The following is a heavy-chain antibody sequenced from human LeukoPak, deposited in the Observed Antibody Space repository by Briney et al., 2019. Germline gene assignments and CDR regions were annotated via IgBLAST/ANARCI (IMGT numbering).Heavy chain of an antibody. D-gene: IGHD3-10*01. CDR3: ARPPYPSSGTYYFYY. V-gene: IGHV4-34*01. CDR2: INHSGST. CDR1: DGSFSGYY. Sequence: SETLSLTCAVYDGSFSGYYWSWIRQPPGKGLEWIGEINHSGSTNYNPSLKSRVTISVDTSKNQFSLKLSSVTAADTAVYYCARPPYPSSGTYYFYYWGQGTLVTVSS. J-gene: IGHJ4*02.